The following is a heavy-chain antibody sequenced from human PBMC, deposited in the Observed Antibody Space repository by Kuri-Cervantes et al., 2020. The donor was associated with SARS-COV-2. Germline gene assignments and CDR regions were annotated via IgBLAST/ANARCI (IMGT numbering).Heavy chain of an antibody. Sequence: SETLSLTCAVYGGSFSGYYWSWIRQPPGKGLEWIGEINHSGSTNYNPSLKSRVTISVDTSKNQFSLKLSSVTAADTAVYYCAREVVSYCSGGSCSGWFDPWGQGTLVTVSS. D-gene: IGHD2-15*01. V-gene: IGHV4-34*01. J-gene: IGHJ5*02. CDR2: INHSGST. CDR1: GGSFSGYY. CDR3: AREVVSYCSGGSCSGWFDP.